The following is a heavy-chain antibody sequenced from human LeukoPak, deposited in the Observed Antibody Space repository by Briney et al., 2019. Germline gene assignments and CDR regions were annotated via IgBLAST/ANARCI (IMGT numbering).Heavy chain of an antibody. CDR3: ARDERLLSFLK. Sequence: EGSLRLSCAASGFTFSNYGLSWVRQAPGKGLEWVSGITSSGGSTYYADSVKGRFTISRDNSKNTLYLQMNSLRAEDTAIYYCARDERLLSFLKWGQGTLVTVSS. V-gene: IGHV3-23*01. J-gene: IGHJ4*02. CDR1: GFTFSNYG. D-gene: IGHD3-3*01. CDR2: ITSSGGST.